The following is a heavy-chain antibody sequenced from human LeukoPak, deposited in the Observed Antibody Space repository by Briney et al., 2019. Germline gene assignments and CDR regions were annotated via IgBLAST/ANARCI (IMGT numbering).Heavy chain of an antibody. J-gene: IGHJ5*02. CDR1: GFTFSDYF. D-gene: IGHD1-1*01. CDR2: ISRSGSII. CDR3: ARGPTGSSNWFDP. V-gene: IGHV3-11*01. Sequence: GGSLTLSCAASGFTFSDYFMNWIRQAPAKGLEWVSHISRSGSIIYYADSVKGRFTISRDNAKNSLYLQMNSLRAEDTAVYYCARGPTGSSNWFDPWGQGTLVTVSS.